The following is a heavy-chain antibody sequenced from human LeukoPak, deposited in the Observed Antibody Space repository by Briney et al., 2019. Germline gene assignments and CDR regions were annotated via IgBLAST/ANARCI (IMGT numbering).Heavy chain of an antibody. CDR3: AKQGTGSYYKTHDY. CDR1: GFTLSTYA. CDR2: ITSSGGST. D-gene: IGHD3-10*01. J-gene: IGHJ4*02. V-gene: IGHV3-23*01. Sequence: PGGSLRLPCAASGFTLSTYAMSWVRQAPGKGLEWASAITSSGGSTYYADSVKGRFTISRDKSKNTLYLQMNSLRAEDTAVYYCAKQGTGSYYKTHDYWGQGTLVTVSS.